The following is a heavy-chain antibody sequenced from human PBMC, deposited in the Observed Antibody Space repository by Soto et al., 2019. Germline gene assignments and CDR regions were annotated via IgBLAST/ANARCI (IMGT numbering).Heavy chain of an antibody. CDR2: INHSGST. CDR3: ARGNSSIAARGSYWFDP. J-gene: IGHJ5*02. D-gene: IGHD6-6*01. Sequence: PSETLSLTCAVHGGSFSGYYWSWIRQPPGKGLEWIGEINHSGSTNYNPSLKSRVTISVDTSKNQFSLKLSSVTAADTAVYYCARGNSSIAARGSYWFDPWGQGTLVTVSS. V-gene: IGHV4-34*01. CDR1: GGSFSGYY.